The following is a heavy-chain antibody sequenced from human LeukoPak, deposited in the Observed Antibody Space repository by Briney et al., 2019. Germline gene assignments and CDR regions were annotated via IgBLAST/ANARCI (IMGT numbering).Heavy chain of an antibody. CDR2: IYPGDSDT. CDR3: ATQRGSGWPHDAFDI. Sequence: GESLKISCKGSGYSFTSYWIGWVRQMPGKGLEWMGIIYPGDSDTRYSPSFQGQVTISADKSTSTAYLQWSSLKASDTAMYYCATQRGSGWPHDAFDIWGQGTMVTVSS. V-gene: IGHV5-51*01. CDR1: GYSFTSYW. J-gene: IGHJ3*02. D-gene: IGHD6-19*01.